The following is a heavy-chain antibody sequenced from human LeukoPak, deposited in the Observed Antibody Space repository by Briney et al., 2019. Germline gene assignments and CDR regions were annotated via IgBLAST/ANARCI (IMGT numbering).Heavy chain of an antibody. Sequence: PGGSLRLSCAASGFIFSRNWMSWVRQAPGKGLEWVANIKQDGSEKFYVDSVKDRFTISRDNAKNSLYPQMNSLRAEDTAIYYCARVYGSTWYPDAFDIWGQGTMVTVSS. CDR1: GFIFSRNW. CDR2: IKQDGSEK. CDR3: ARVYGSTWYPDAFDI. V-gene: IGHV3-7*03. D-gene: IGHD2-2*01. J-gene: IGHJ3*02.